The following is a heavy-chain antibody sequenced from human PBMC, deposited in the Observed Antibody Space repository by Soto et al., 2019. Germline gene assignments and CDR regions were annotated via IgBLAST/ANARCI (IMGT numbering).Heavy chain of an antibody. CDR1: GYTFTSYG. CDR3: AGVNSGYDFGAFDI. Sequence: ASVKVSCKASGYTFTSYGISWVRQAPGQGLEWMGWISAYNGNTNYAQKLQGRVTMTTDTSTSTAYMELRSLRSDDTAVYYCAGVNSGYDFGAFDIWGQGTRVTL. V-gene: IGHV1-18*01. CDR2: ISAYNGNT. D-gene: IGHD5-12*01. J-gene: IGHJ3*02.